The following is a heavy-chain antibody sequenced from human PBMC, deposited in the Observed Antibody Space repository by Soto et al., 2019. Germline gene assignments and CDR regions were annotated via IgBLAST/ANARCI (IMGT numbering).Heavy chain of an antibody. CDR1: GFTFSSYA. V-gene: IGHV3-30-3*01. CDR2: ISYDGSNK. CDR3: ARDLVGATGPRTYYYYGMDV. J-gene: IGHJ6*02. D-gene: IGHD1-26*01. Sequence: LRLSCAASGFTFSSYAMHWVHQAPGKGLEWVAVISYDGSNKYYADSVKGRFTISRDNSKNTLYLQMNSLRAEDTAVYYCARDLVGATGPRTYYYYGMDVWGQGTTVTVSS.